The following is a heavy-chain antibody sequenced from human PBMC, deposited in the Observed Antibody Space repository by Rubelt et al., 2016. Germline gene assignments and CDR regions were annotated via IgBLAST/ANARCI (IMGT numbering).Heavy chain of an antibody. Sequence: QLQLQESGPGLVKPSETLSLTCTVSVGSISSNSYYWGWIRQPPGKGLEWIGSFSYSGSTYYNPSLKSRVTISEDTPNNQFSLKLRSGTAADTAVYYCARSLMVVSAIDDWGQGTLVTVSS. V-gene: IGHV4-39*07. D-gene: IGHD2-15*01. J-gene: IGHJ4*02. CDR1: VGSISSNSYY. CDR2: FSYSGST. CDR3: ARSLMVVSAIDD.